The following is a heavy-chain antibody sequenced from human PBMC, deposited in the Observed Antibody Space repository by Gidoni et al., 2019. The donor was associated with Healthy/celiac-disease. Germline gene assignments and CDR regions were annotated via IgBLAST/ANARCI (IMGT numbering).Heavy chain of an antibody. Sequence: EVQLVESGGGLVQPGRSLRLSCAASGFTFDDYAMHWVRQAPGKGLEWVSGISWNSGSIGYADSVKGRFTISRDNAKNSLYLQMNSLRAEDTALYYCAKDRGASSSYFDYWGQGTLVTVSS. J-gene: IGHJ4*02. CDR3: AKDRGASSSYFDY. D-gene: IGHD2-15*01. CDR2: ISWNSGSI. CDR1: GFTFDDYA. V-gene: IGHV3-9*01.